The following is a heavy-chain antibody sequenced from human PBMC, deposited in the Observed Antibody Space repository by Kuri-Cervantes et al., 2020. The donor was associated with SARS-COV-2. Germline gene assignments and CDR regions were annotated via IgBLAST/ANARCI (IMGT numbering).Heavy chain of an antibody. D-gene: IGHD5-18*01. CDR1: GFTFSSYG. CDR3: ARDLTPDGPDSHGYNLLDY. V-gene: IGHV3-33*01. J-gene: IGHJ4*02. CDR2: IWYDGSNK. Sequence: GGSLRLSCAASGFTFSSYGMHWVRQAPGKGLEWVAVIWYDGSNKYYADSVKGRFTISRDNSKNTLYLQMNSLRAEDTAVYYCARDLTPDGPDSHGYNLLDYWGQGTLVTVSS.